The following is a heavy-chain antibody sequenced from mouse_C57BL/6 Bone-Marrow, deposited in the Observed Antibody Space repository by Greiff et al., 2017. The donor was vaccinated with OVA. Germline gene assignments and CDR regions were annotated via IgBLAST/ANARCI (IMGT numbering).Heavy chain of an antibody. Sequence: VKVVESGAELVKPGASVKLSCKASGYTFTRYWMHWVKQRPGQGLEWIGMIHPNSGSTNYNEKFKSKATLTVDKSSSTAYMQLSSLTSEDSAVYYCARTYYGSSYAMDYWGQGTSVTVSS. V-gene: IGHV1-64*01. D-gene: IGHD1-1*01. CDR3: ARTYYGSSYAMDY. CDR1: GYTFTRYW. J-gene: IGHJ4*01. CDR2: IHPNSGST.